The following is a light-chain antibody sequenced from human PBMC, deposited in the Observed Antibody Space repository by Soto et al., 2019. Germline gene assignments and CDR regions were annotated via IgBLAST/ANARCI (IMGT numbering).Light chain of an antibody. V-gene: IGLV2-14*01. CDR2: DVS. CDR3: SSYTSSNTLGV. J-gene: IGLJ2*01. CDR1: SSDVDTYNY. Sequence: QSVLTQPGSVSGSPGQAITISGTGTSSDVDTYNYVSWYQQYPGKAPKLMIHDVSNRPSGVSNRFSGSKSGNTASLTISGLQAEDQADYYCSSYTSSNTLGVFGGGTKLTVL.